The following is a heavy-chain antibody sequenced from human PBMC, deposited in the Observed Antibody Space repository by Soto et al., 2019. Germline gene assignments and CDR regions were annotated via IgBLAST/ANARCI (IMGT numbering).Heavy chain of an antibody. V-gene: IGHV3-9*01. CDR2: ISWNSGYI. Sequence: EVQLVESGGGLVQPGRSLRLSCAASGFTFDDYVMHWVRQAPGKGLEWVSGISWNSGYIGYAGSVKGRFTSSRDNAKRSLLLQMNSLRTEDTALYYCAKGWLRLAWYFDLWGRGTLVTVSS. J-gene: IGHJ2*01. CDR1: GFTFDDYV. CDR3: AKGWLRLAWYFDL. D-gene: IGHD5-12*01.